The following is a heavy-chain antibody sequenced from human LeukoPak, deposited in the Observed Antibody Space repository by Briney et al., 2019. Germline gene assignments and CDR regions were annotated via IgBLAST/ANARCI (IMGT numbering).Heavy chain of an antibody. CDR3: AREPRYCSSTSYYFDAFDI. Sequence: PSETLSLTCTVSGGSISSYYWSWIRQPAGKGLKWIGRIYTSGSTNYNPSLKSRVTMSVDTSKNQFSLKLSSVTAADTAVYYCAREPRYCSSTSYYFDAFDIWGQGTMVTVSS. J-gene: IGHJ3*02. D-gene: IGHD2-2*01. V-gene: IGHV4-4*07. CDR1: GGSISSYY. CDR2: IYTSGST.